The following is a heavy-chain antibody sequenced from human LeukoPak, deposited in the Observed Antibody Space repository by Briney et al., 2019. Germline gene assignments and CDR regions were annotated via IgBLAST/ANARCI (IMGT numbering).Heavy chain of an antibody. V-gene: IGHV3-74*01. Sequence: GGSLRLSCAASVFSFNIYWMHWVPQTPGRGLVWVSRINPDGRTTNSADSVKGQFTISRDNAKNTLYLQMNSLRVEDTATYYCAKVDGSGNSIFDYWGQGTLVPVSS. D-gene: IGHD3-22*01. CDR1: VFSFNIYW. CDR3: AKVDGSGNSIFDY. CDR2: INPDGRTT. J-gene: IGHJ4*02.